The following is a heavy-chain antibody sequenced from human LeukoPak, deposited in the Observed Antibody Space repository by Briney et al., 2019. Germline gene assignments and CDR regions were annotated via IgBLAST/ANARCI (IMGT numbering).Heavy chain of an antibody. CDR1: GGSISSGSYY. Sequence: SQTLSLTCTVSGGSISSGSYYWSWIRQPAGTGLEWIGRIYTSGSTNYNPSLKSRVTISVDTSKNQFSLKLSSVTAADTAVYYCARDDTAMGVFDPWGQGTLVTVSS. J-gene: IGHJ5*02. CDR2: IYTSGST. V-gene: IGHV4-61*02. D-gene: IGHD5-18*01. CDR3: ARDDTAMGVFDP.